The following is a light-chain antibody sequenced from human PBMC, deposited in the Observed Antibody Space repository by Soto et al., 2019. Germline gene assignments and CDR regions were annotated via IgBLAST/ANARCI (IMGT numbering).Light chain of an antibody. CDR1: SSNVGEGYD. J-gene: IGLJ1*01. V-gene: IGLV1-40*01. Sequence: QSVLTQPPSVSGAPGQRVTISCPENSSNVGEGYDVHWYQQLPGRSHKLLIYTTTTRPSAIPDLSSASKSGTSASLAITGLQPEDEADYFCQSYDDRLSAYVFGTGTKATVL. CDR3: QSYDDRLSAYV. CDR2: TTT.